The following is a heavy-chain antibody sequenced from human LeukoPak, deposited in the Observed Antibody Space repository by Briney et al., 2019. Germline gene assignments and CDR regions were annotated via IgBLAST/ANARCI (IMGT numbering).Heavy chain of an antibody. Sequence: GGSLRLSCASSGFTFSSYSMNWVRQAPGKGLEWVSSISSSSSYIYYADSVKGRFTISRDNAKNSLYLQMNSLRAEDTAVYYCARDSHWAFDYWGQGTLVTVSS. D-gene: IGHD7-27*01. CDR1: GFTFSSYS. V-gene: IGHV3-21*01. CDR3: ARDSHWAFDY. J-gene: IGHJ4*02. CDR2: ISSSSSYI.